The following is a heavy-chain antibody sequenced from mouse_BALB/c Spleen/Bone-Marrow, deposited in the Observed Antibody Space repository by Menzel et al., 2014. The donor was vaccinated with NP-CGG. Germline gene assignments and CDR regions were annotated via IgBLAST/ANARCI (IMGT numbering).Heavy chain of an antibody. D-gene: IGHD2-10*01. CDR1: GYTFTSYY. CDR2: INPSNGGT. J-gene: IGHJ4*01. V-gene: IGHV1S81*02. CDR3: TRRSLLSDYYSMDY. Sequence: VKLQESGAELVKPGASVKLSCKASGYTFTSYYLYWVKQRPGQGLEWIGEINPSNGGTNFNERFKSKASLTVDKSSSTACMQLNSLTSEDSAVYYCTRRSLLSDYYSMDYWGQGTSVTVSS.